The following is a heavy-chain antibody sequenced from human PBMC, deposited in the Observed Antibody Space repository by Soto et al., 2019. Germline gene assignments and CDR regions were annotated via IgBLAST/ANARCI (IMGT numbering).Heavy chain of an antibody. V-gene: IGHV3-11*06. D-gene: IGHD4-17*01. CDR1: GFTFSDYY. CDR2: ISSSSSYT. CDR3: ARDYGDYHFDY. Sequence: AGSLRLSCAASGFTFSDYYMSWIRQAPGKGLEWVSYISSSSSYTNYADSVKGRFTISRDNAKNSLYLQMNSLRAEDTAVYYCARDYGDYHFDYWGQGTLVTVSS. J-gene: IGHJ4*02.